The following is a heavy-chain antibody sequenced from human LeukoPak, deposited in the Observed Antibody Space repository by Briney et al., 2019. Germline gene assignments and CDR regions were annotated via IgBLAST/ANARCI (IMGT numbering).Heavy chain of an antibody. CDR3: ATGIVGGTTVGP. CDR1: AYTLTNYD. CDR2: MKPNSGNT. J-gene: IGHJ5*02. Sequence: ASVKVSCKASAYTLTNYDINWVRQATGQGLEWMGWMKPNSGNTGYAQKFQGRVTMTRNTSITTAYMELSSLTSEDTAVYYCATGIVGGTTVGPWGQGTLVTVSS. V-gene: IGHV1-8*01. D-gene: IGHD1-7*01.